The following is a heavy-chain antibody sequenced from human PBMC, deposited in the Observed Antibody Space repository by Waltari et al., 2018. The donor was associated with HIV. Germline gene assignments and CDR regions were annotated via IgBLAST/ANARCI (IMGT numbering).Heavy chain of an antibody. J-gene: IGHJ4*02. CDR2: IKSNTDGGTT. CDR1: GFTFSDAW. D-gene: IGHD3-16*01. Sequence: EVLLVESGGGLGKPGGSLRLSCAAYGFTFSDAWMSWVRQAPGKGLEWVGRIKSNTDGGTTDYAAPVKGRFTISRDDSKTTLYLEMNSLKTEDTAVYYCTTVGGGTRDYWGQGTLITVSS. CDR3: TTVGGGTRDY. V-gene: IGHV3-15*01.